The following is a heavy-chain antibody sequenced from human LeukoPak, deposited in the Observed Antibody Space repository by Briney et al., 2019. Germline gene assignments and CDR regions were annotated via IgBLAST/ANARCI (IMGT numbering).Heavy chain of an antibody. D-gene: IGHD3-22*01. J-gene: IGHJ4*02. CDR1: GGSFSGYY. CDR3: ARGYYDSSGYNHYFYFDY. Sequence: SETLSLTCAVYGGSFSGYYWSWIRQPPGKGLEWIGEINHSGSTNYNPSLKSRVTISVDTSKNQFSLKLSSVTAADTGVYYCARGYYDSSGYNHYFYFDYWGQGTLVTVSS. CDR2: INHSGST. V-gene: IGHV4-34*01.